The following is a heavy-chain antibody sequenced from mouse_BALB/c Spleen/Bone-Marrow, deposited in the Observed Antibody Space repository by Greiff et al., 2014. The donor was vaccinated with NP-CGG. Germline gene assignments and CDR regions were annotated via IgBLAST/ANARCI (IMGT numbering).Heavy chain of an antibody. D-gene: IGHD2-3*01. V-gene: IGHV5-6-3*01. CDR2: INSNGGST. CDR3: ARDGYYVFYAMDY. J-gene: IGHJ4*01. Sequence: DVMLVESGGGLVQPGGSLKPSCAASGFTFSSYGMSWVRQTPDKRLELVATINSNGGSTYYPDSVKGRFTISGDNAKNTLYLQMSSLKSEDTAMYYCARDGYYVFYAMDYWGQGTSVTVSS. CDR1: GFTFSSYG.